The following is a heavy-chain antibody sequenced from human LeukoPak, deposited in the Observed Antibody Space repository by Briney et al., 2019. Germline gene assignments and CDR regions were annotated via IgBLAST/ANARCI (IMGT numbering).Heavy chain of an antibody. CDR2: ISYDGSNK. CDR3: AKNGPAGQDSSGWRGDY. D-gene: IGHD6-19*01. Sequence: PGGSLRLSCAASGFTFSSYGMHWVRQAPGKGLEWVAVISYDGSNKYYADSVKGRFTISRDNSKNTLYLQMNSLRAEDTAVYYCAKNGPAGQDSSGWRGDYWGQGTLVTVSS. J-gene: IGHJ4*02. V-gene: IGHV3-30*18. CDR1: GFTFSSYG.